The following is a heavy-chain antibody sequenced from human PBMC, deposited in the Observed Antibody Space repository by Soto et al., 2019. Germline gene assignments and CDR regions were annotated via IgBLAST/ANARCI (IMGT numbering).Heavy chain of an antibody. CDR2: IIPLLDTA. D-gene: IGHD3-10*01. J-gene: IGHJ5*02. V-gene: IGHV1-69*08. CDR3: ARPLGFGELLSPRNWFDP. CDR1: GGTFSNDI. Sequence: SVKVSCKASGGTFSNDIITWVRQAPGQGLEWMGRIIPLLDTANYAQKFQGRVTITADESTSTAYMELSSLRSEDTAVYYCARPLGFGELLSPRNWFDPWGQGTLVTVSS.